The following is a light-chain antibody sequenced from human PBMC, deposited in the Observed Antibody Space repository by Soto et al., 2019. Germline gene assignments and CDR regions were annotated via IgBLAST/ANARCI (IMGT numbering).Light chain of an antibody. Sequence: QSVLTQPASVSGSPGQSITISCTGTSSDVGGYNYVSWFQQSPGKAPKVMIYEVTNRPSGVSNRFSGSKSGNTASLTISGLQAEDEADYYCCSYATSGVVFGGGTKLTVL. CDR1: SSDVGGYNY. V-gene: IGLV2-14*01. CDR2: EVT. CDR3: CSYATSGVV. J-gene: IGLJ2*01.